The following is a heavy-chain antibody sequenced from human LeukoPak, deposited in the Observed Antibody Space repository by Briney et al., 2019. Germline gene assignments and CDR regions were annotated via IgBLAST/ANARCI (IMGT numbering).Heavy chain of an antibody. CDR1: GGSISSYY. CDR2: IYYSGST. CDR3: ARGPGIAAADFDY. V-gene: IGHV4-59*01. J-gene: IGHJ4*02. D-gene: IGHD6-13*01. Sequence: SETLPLPCTVSGGSISSYYWSWIRQPPGKGLEWIGYIYYSGSTNYNPSLKSRVTISVDTSKNQFSLKLSSVTAADTAVYYCARGPGIAAADFDYWGQGTLVTVSS.